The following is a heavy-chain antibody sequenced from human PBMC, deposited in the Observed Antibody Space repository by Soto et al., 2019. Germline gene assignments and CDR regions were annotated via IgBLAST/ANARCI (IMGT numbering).Heavy chain of an antibody. CDR3: VRFPGAGISTWYFRFDA. V-gene: IGHV3-74*01. J-gene: IGHJ5*02. CDR2: VNTDGSAT. CDR1: GFPFSRSF. Sequence: GGSLRLSCAASGFPFSRSFMTWVRQAPGKGLVWVARVNTDGSATVYAGSLKGRVTSSRDNFRNTVSLEMNELRDEDTAVDSGVRFPGAGISTWYFRFDAWGQGTLVTVSS. D-gene: IGHD2-2*01.